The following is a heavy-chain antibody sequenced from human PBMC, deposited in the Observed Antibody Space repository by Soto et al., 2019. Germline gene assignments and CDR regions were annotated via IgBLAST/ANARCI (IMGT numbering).Heavy chain of an antibody. D-gene: IGHD2-2*01. Sequence: QVQLQELGPGLVKPSQTLSLTCTVSGGSISSGGYYWSWIRQHPGKGLEWIGYIYYSGSTYYNPSLKSRVTISVDTSKNQFSLKLSSVTAADTAVYYCARGYCSSTSCHPGYNWFDPWGQGTLVTVSS. CDR1: GGSISSGGYY. CDR3: ARGYCSSTSCHPGYNWFDP. J-gene: IGHJ5*02. V-gene: IGHV4-31*03. CDR2: IYYSGST.